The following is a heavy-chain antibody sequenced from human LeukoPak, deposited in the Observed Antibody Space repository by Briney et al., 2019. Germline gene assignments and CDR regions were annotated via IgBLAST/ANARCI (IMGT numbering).Heavy chain of an antibody. V-gene: IGHV3-48*01. CDR2: ISSSNSTI. Sequence: PGGSLRLSCTASGFSFGDYAMTWVRQAPGKGLEWISYISSSNSTIYYADSVKGRFTISRDNAKNSLYLQMNSLRAEDTAVYYCASPFDYWGQGTLVTVSS. CDR1: GFSFGDYA. CDR3: ASPFDY. J-gene: IGHJ4*02.